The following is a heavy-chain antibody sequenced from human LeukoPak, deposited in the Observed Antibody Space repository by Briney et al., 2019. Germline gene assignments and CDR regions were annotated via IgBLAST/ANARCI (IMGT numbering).Heavy chain of an antibody. CDR1: GGTFSSYA. D-gene: IGHD6-13*01. CDR2: IIPIFGTA. CDR3: ARGRIAAAGTGNYYYYYYMDV. V-gene: IGHV1-69*05. J-gene: IGHJ6*03. Sequence: ASVKVSCKASGGTFSSYAISWVRQAPGQGLEWMGGIIPIFGTANYAQKFQGRVTITTDESTSTAYMELSSLRSEDTAVYYCARGRIAAAGTGNYYYYYYMDVWGKGTTVTVSS.